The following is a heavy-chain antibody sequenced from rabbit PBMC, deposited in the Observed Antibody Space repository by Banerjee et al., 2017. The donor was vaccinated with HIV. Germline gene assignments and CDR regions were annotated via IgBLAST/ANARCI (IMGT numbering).Heavy chain of an antibody. CDR2: IDAGSSGST. D-gene: IGHD4-1*01. CDR3: ARDLAGVIGWNFDL. CDR1: GFDFSSYY. J-gene: IGHJ4*01. Sequence: QEQLKETGGGLVQPGGSLTLSCKVSGFDFSSYYMSWVRQAPGKGLEWIACIDAGSSGSTYYASWAKGRFTISRTSSTTVTLQMTSLTAADTATYFCARDLAGVIGWNFDLWGPGTLVTVS. V-gene: IGHV1S45*01.